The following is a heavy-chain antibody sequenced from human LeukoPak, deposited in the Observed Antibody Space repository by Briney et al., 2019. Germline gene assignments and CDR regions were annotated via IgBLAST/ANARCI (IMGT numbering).Heavy chain of an antibody. D-gene: IGHD3-9*01. CDR3: ARDEIYYDILTGYRHFDY. CDR1: GFTFSSYS. Sequence: GGSLRLSCAASGFTFSSYSMNWVRQAPGKGLEWVANIKQDGSEKKYLDSVKGRFTISRDNAKNSMYLQMNSLRAEDTAVYYCARDEIYYDILTGYRHFDYWGQGTLVTVFS. V-gene: IGHV3-7*01. J-gene: IGHJ4*02. CDR2: IKQDGSEK.